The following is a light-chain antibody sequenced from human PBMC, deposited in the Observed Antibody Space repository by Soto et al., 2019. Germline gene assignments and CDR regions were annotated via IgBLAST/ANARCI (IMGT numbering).Light chain of an antibody. CDR2: KAS. CDR3: QQYNSYSPT. CDR1: QSISVW. V-gene: IGKV1-5*03. Sequence: QLTQSPSTLSASVGDRVTITCRASQSISVWLAWYQQKAGKAPNLLIYKASRLESGVPSRFSGSGSETEFTLTISGLQPGDSATYYCQQYNSYSPTFGQGTKVDIK. J-gene: IGKJ1*01.